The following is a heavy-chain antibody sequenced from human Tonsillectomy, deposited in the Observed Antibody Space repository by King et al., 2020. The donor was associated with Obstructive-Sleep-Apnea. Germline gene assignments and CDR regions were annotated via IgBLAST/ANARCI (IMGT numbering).Heavy chain of an antibody. D-gene: IGHD6-19*01. V-gene: IGHV3-15*01. CDR3: TSGWYAGRDYYYGVDV. CDR2: VKSKNDGGTI. Sequence: VQLVESGGGFVKPGGSLRLSCAASGFTFSDAWMSWVRQAPGKGLEWVGRVKSKNDGGTIDYGAPVKGRFTISRDDAKTTLHLQMNSLKLEDTAVYYCTSGWYAGRDYYYGVDVWGQGTTVTVSS. CDR1: GFTFSDAW. J-gene: IGHJ6*02.